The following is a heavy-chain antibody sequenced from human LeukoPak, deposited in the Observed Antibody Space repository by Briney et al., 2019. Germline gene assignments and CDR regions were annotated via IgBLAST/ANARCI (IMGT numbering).Heavy chain of an antibody. V-gene: IGHV3-13*01. CDR3: AKIPPDYYDSSGYLTSDAFDI. J-gene: IGHJ3*02. CDR1: GFTFSSYD. Sequence: PGGSLRLSCAASGFTFSSYDMHWVRQATGKGLEWVSAIGTAGDTYYPGSVKGRFTISRENAKNSLYLQMNSLRAGDTAVYYCAKIPPDYYDSSGYLTSDAFDIWGQGTMVTVSS. D-gene: IGHD3-22*01. CDR2: IGTAGDT.